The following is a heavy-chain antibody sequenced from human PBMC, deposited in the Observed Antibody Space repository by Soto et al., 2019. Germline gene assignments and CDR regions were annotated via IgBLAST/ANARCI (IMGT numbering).Heavy chain of an antibody. J-gene: IGHJ4*02. CDR3: ARMTGAGGSYSRFDY. CDR2: INPSGGST. D-gene: IGHD1-26*01. Sequence: ASVKVSCKASGYTFTSYYMHWVRQAPGQGLEWMGIINPSGGSTSYAQKFQGRVTMTRDTSTSTVYMELSSLRSEDTAVYYCARMTGAGGSYSRFDYWGQGTLVTVSS. V-gene: IGHV1-46*01. CDR1: GYTFTSYY.